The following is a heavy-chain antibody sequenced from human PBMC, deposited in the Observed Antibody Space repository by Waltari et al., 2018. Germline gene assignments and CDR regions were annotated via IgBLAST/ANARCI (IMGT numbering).Heavy chain of an antibody. V-gene: IGHV1-46*03. J-gene: IGHJ3*02. CDR1: GYTFTIYY. CDR3: ARDQSWEYSSSSAGPGDAFDI. Sequence: QVQLVQSGAEVKKPGSSVKVSCKASGYTFTIYYLHWVRLAPGQGLEWMGIINPRGGSTTDAQKFQERVTMTRDTSTSTVYMELSSLSSEDTAVYYCARDQSWEYSSSSAGPGDAFDIWGQGTMVTVSS. D-gene: IGHD6-6*01. CDR2: INPRGGST.